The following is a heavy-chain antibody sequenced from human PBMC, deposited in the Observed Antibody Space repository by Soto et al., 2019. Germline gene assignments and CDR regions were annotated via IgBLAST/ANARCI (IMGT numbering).Heavy chain of an antibody. CDR1: GGSISSSNW. D-gene: IGHD2-21*02. J-gene: IGHJ4*02. CDR3: ARQRTTVVTQAYFDY. V-gene: IGHV4-4*02. CDR2: IYHSGST. Sequence: SETLSLTCAVSGGSISSSNWWSWVRQPPGKGLEWIGEIYHSGSTNYNPSLKSRVTISVDKPKNQFSLKLSSVTAADTAVYYCARQRTTVVTQAYFDYWGQGALVT.